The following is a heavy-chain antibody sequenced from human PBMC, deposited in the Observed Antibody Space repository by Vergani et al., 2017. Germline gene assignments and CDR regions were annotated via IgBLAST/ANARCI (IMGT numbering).Heavy chain of an antibody. D-gene: IGHD3-22*01. CDR1: GDSISSGDYY. J-gene: IGHJ5*02. Sequence: QVQLQESGPGLVKPSQTLSLTCTVSGDSISSGDYYWSWIRQHPGKVLEWIGYIYYSWSTYYNPSLKSRVTISLDTSKNQFSLKLSSVTAADTAVYYCASEGLCYESSGYRGRWFDPWGQGTLVTVSS. CDR3: ASEGLCYESSGYRGRWFDP. CDR2: IYYSWST. V-gene: IGHV4-31*03.